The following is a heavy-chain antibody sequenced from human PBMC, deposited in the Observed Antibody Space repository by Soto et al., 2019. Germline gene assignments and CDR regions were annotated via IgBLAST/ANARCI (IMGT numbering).Heavy chain of an antibody. Sequence: QVQLVQSGAEVKKPGASVKVSCKASGYTFTGYYMHWVRQAPGQGLEWMGWINPNSGGTNYAQKIQGWVTMTRDTSISTDYMELSRLRSDDTAVYYCARAQQQGLRYFDGPDNWFDPWGQGTLVTVSS. J-gene: IGHJ5*02. CDR1: GYTFTGYY. CDR2: INPNSGGT. CDR3: ARAQQQGLRYFDGPDNWFDP. V-gene: IGHV1-2*04. D-gene: IGHD3-9*01.